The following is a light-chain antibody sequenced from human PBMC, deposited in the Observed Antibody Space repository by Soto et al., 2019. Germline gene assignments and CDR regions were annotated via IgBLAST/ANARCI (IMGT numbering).Light chain of an antibody. CDR2: GAS. V-gene: IGKV3-20*01. CDR3: QHYGSSPST. CDR1: QSISGA. Sequence: RVVTQSPGSLSVSPWGRATLSLRASQSISGALAWYQQKPGQAPRLLIYGASSRATGIPDRFSGSGSGIDFTLTISRLEPEDFAVYYCQHYGSSPSTFGRGTKVDIK. J-gene: IGKJ1*01.